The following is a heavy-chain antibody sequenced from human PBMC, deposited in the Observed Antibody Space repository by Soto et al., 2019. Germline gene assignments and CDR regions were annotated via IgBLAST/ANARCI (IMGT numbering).Heavy chain of an antibody. CDR3: ARDLTGTTGMDV. V-gene: IGHV4-59*01. D-gene: IGHD1-7*01. CDR1: GGSISSYY. CDR2: IYYSGST. Sequence: SETLSLTCTVSGGSISSYYWSWIRQPPGKGLEWIGYIYYSGSTNYNPSLKSRVTISVDTSKNQFSLKLSSVTAADTAVYYCARDLTGTTGMDVWGQGTTVTVS. J-gene: IGHJ6*02.